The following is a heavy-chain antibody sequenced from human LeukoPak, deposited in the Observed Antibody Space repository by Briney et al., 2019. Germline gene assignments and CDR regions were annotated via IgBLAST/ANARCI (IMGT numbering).Heavy chain of an antibody. J-gene: IGHJ4*02. V-gene: IGHV4-61*02. CDR1: GGSISSSSYY. CDR3: ARYTARLPFDY. Sequence: SETLSLTCTVSGGSISSSSYYWSWIRQPAGKGLEWIGRIYTSGSTNYNPSLKSRVTMSVDTSKNQFSLKLSSVTAADTAVYYCARYTARLPFDYWGQGTLVTVSS. CDR2: IYTSGST. D-gene: IGHD1-14*01.